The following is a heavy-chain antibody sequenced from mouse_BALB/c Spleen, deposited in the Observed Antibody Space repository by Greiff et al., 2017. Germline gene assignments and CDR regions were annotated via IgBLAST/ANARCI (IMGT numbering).Heavy chain of an antibody. J-gene: IGHJ3*01. Sequence: QVQLKESGPELVKPGASVKISCKASGYAFSSSWMNWVKQRPGQGLEWIGRIYPGDGDTNYNGKFKGKATLTADKSSSTAYMQLSSLTSVDSAVYFCARESYYGKGGFAYWGQGTLVTVSA. CDR1: GYAFSSSW. CDR3: ARESYYGKGGFAY. D-gene: IGHD2-10*01. CDR2: IYPGDGDT. V-gene: IGHV1-82*01.